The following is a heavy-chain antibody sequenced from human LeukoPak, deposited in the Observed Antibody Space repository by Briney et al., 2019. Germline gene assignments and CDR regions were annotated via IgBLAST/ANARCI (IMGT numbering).Heavy chain of an antibody. D-gene: IGHD4-17*01. CDR3: ARSLYGDYFDY. J-gene: IGHJ4*02. V-gene: IGHV1-2*02. CDR2: INPNSGGT. Sequence: ASVKVSCKASGGTFSSYAISWVRQAPGQGLEWMGWINPNSGGTNYAQKFQGRVTMTRDTSISTAYMELSRLRSDDTAVYYCARSLYGDYFDYWGQGTLVTVSS. CDR1: GGTFSSYA.